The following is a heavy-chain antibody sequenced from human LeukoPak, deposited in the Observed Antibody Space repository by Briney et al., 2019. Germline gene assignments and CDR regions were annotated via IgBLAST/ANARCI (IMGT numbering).Heavy chain of an antibody. CDR3: ARDRLITIFGVVRPNNWFDP. CDR2: INTNTGNP. CDR1: GYTFTGYY. V-gene: IGHV7-4-1*02. D-gene: IGHD3-3*01. J-gene: IGHJ5*02. Sequence: ASVKVSCKASGYTFTGYYMHWVRQAPGQGLEWMGWINTNTGNPTYAQGFTGRFVFSLDTSVSTAYLQISSLKAEDTAVYYCARDRLITIFGVVRPNNWFDPWGQGTLVTVSS.